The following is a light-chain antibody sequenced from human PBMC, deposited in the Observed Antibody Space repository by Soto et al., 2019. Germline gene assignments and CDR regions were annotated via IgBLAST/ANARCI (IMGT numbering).Light chain of an antibody. CDR3: TSYTPTGALV. J-gene: IGLJ6*01. CDR1: HTDVGGYNY. CDR2: EVR. Sequence: SALTQPASVSGSPGQSIPVSCTGTHTDVGGYNYVSWYQHRPGKAPRLMIYEVRNRLSGVSNRFSGSKSGNTASLTISGLQSEDEADYYCTSYTPTGALVFGSGTKLTVL. V-gene: IGLV2-14*01.